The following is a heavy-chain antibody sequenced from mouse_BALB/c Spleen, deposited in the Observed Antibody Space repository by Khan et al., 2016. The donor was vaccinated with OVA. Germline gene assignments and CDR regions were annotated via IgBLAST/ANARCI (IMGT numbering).Heavy chain of an antibody. CDR3: ASSRYCVWFAS. CDR1: GFTFRSFG. CDR2: IGSDSSTI. D-gene: IGHD2-12*01. J-gene: IGHJ3*01. V-gene: IGHV5-17*02. Sequence: EVQLVESGGGLVQPGGSRKLSCTASGFTFRSFGMHWVRQAPEKGLEWVAYIGSDSSTIYYADTVKGRFTISRENPKNTLLLQLTSLRSEDTAMYYCASSRYCVWFASWGQGTLVTVSA.